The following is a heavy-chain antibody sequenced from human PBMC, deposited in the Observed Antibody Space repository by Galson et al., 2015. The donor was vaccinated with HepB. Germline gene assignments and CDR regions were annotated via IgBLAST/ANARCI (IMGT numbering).Heavy chain of an antibody. D-gene: IGHD5-24*01. CDR1: GFTLSDYY. CDR2: ISNGDTTI. Sequence: SLRLSCAASGFTLSDYYMSWIRQAPGKGLEWISDISNGDTTIYYADSVKGRFTTSRDNAKNSLYLQMNSLRAEDTAVYYCARDGGDGYNFGYFDLWGRGTLVTVSS. V-gene: IGHV3-11*01. J-gene: IGHJ2*01. CDR3: ARDGGDGYNFGYFDL.